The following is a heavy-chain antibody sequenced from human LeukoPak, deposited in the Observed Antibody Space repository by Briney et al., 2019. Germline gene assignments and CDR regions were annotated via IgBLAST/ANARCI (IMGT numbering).Heavy chain of an antibody. J-gene: IGHJ4*02. Sequence: ASVKVPCKASGYTFTSYGISWVRQAPGQGLEWMGWISAYNGNTNYAQKLQGRVTMTTDTSTSTAYMELRSLRSDDTAVYYCARAPYYDFWSGYSKYYFDYWGQGTLVTVSS. CDR3: ARAPYYDFWSGYSKYYFDY. V-gene: IGHV1-18*01. CDR1: GYTFTSYG. CDR2: ISAYNGNT. D-gene: IGHD3-3*01.